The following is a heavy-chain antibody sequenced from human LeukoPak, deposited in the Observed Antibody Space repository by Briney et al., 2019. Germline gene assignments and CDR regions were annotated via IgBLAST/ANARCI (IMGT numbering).Heavy chain of an antibody. J-gene: IGHJ4*02. Sequence: QAGGSLRLSCAASGFTFSSYAMSWVRQAPGKGLEWVSGISWNSGSIGYADSVKGRFTISRDNAKNSLYLQMNSLRAEDTALYYCAKDERHYYGSGSYLLADYWGQGTLVTVSS. D-gene: IGHD3-10*01. CDR1: GFTFSSYA. CDR2: ISWNSGSI. V-gene: IGHV3-9*01. CDR3: AKDERHYYGSGSYLLADY.